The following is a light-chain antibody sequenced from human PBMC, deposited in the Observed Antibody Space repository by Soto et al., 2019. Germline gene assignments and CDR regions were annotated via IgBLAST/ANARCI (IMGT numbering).Light chain of an antibody. CDR2: EGS. J-gene: IGKJ1*01. CDR1: QSIGIH. V-gene: IGKV3-15*01. Sequence: EIAMTQSPATLSVSPGERATLSCRASQSIGIHLAWYQQKPGQAPSLLIYEGSTRATGVPARFSGSGSGTDFTLTISSLQSADFAVYSCQQYNDWPRTFGQGTKVEIK. CDR3: QQYNDWPRT.